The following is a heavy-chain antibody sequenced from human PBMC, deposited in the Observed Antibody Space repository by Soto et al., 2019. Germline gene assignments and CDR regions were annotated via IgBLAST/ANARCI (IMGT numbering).Heavy chain of an antibody. CDR2: IIPIFGTA. CDR3: ARDPTSYDSSGYHQGGFDP. CDR1: GGTFSSYA. J-gene: IGHJ5*02. Sequence: QVQLVQSGAEVKQPGSSVKVSCKASGGTFSSYAISWVRQAPGQGLEWRGGIIPIFGTANYAQKFQGRVTITADEPTSTDYMELSSLRSEDKAVYYCARDPTSYDSSGYHQGGFDPCGQGTLVTVSS. V-gene: IGHV1-69*01. D-gene: IGHD3-22*01.